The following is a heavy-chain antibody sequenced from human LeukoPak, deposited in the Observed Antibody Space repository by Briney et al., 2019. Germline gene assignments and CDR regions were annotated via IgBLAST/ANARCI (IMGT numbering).Heavy chain of an antibody. CDR2: IYHSGST. D-gene: IGHD5-12*01. V-gene: IGHV4-30-2*01. CDR1: GGSISSGGYS. Sequence: SETLSLTCAVSGGSISSGGYSWSWIRQPPGKGLEWIGYIYHSGSTYYNPSLKSRVTISVDRSKNQFSLKLSSVTAADTAVYYCARAEGDSGYDYPPFYYYYGMDVWGQGTTVTVSS. CDR3: ARAEGDSGYDYPPFYYYYGMDV. J-gene: IGHJ6*02.